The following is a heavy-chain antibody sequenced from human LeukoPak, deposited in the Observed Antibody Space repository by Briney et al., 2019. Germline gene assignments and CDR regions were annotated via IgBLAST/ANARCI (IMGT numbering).Heavy chain of an antibody. CDR3: ARDGLSGSTAFDI. V-gene: IGHV4-38-2*02. CDR1: GYSISSGYY. D-gene: IGHD2-15*01. Sequence: SETLSLTCTVSGYSISSGYYWGWIRQPPGKGLEGIGSIYHSGSTYYNPSLKSRVTISVDTSKNQFSLKLSSVTAADTAVYYCARDGLSGSTAFDIWGQGTMVTVSS. J-gene: IGHJ3*02. CDR2: IYHSGST.